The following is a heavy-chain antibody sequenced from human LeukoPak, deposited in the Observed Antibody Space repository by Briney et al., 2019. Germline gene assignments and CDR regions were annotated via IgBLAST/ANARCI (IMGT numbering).Heavy chain of an antibody. CDR3: ASEGYGGNAARWFDP. J-gene: IGHJ5*02. CDR1: GFTFSDYY. Sequence: GGSLRLSCAASGFTFSDYYMSWIRQAPGKGREWVSYISSSGSTIYYADSVKGRFTISRDNARTSLYLQMNSLRAEDTAVYYCASEGYGGNAARWFDPWGQGTLVTVSS. D-gene: IGHD4-23*01. CDR2: ISSSGSTI. V-gene: IGHV3-11*04.